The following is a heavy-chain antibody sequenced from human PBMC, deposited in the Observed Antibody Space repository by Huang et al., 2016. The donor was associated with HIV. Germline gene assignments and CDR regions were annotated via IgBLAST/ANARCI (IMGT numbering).Heavy chain of an antibody. CDR3: ARLPGSITMIRGVITDPY. Sequence: QLQLQESGPVLVKPSETLSLTCTVAGGSIRSDNYYWGWIRQPPGKGLEWIESIDYSGSPSYNPSLKLRVTITVDTSKNHFSLRMRSVTAADTAVYYCARLPGSITMIRGVITDPYWGQGTLVTVSS. CDR1: GGSIRSDNYY. D-gene: IGHD3-10*01. V-gene: IGHV4-39*02. J-gene: IGHJ4*02. CDR2: IDYSGSP.